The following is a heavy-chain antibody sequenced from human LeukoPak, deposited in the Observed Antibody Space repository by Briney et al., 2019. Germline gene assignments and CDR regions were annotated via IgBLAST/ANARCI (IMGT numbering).Heavy chain of an antibody. CDR3: ARLEPNYYGSGSYEYNWFDP. J-gene: IGHJ5*02. D-gene: IGHD3-10*01. V-gene: IGHV5-51*01. CDR2: IYPGDSDT. Sequence: GESLKISCRGSGYSFTSYWIGWVRQMPGKGLEWMGIIYPGDSDTRYSPSFQGQVTISADKSISTAYLQWSSLKASDTAMYYCARLEPNYYGSGSYEYNWFDPWGQGTLVTVSS. CDR1: GYSFTSYW.